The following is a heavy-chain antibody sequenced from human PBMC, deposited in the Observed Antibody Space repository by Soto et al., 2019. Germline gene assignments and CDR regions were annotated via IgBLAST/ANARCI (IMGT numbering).Heavy chain of an antibody. CDR2: TSAYNGNT. V-gene: IGHV1-18*04. CDR1: GYTFTSYG. CDR3: ARDAELRYFDWLLRPGFDY. J-gene: IGHJ4*02. Sequence: ASVKVSCKASGYTFTSYGISWVRQAPGQGLEWMGWTSAYNGNTNYAQKLQGRVTMTTDTSTSTAYMELRSLRSDDTAVYYCARDAELRYFDWLLRPGFDYWGQGTLVTVSS. D-gene: IGHD3-9*01.